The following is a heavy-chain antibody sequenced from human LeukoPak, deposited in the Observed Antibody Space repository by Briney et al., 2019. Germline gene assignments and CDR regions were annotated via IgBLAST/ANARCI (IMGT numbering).Heavy chain of an antibody. V-gene: IGHV3-7*01. Sequence: GGSLRLSCAASEFTFSSYWMSWVRQAPGKGLEWVANIKQDGGEKYYLDSVKGRFAVSRDNAKNSLYLQMNSLRAEDTAVYYCARVGARQILEYWGQGTLVTVSS. CDR3: ARVGARQILEY. CDR1: EFTFSSYW. CDR2: IKQDGGEK. J-gene: IGHJ4*02. D-gene: IGHD4-17*01.